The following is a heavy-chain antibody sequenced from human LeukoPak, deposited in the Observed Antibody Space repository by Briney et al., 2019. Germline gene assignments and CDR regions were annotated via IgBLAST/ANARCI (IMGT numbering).Heavy chain of an antibody. V-gene: IGHV1-2*02. D-gene: IGHD3-10*01. CDR1: AYTFTGYY. CDR3: ARTPVGTMGRGSLYDYGMHV. Sequence: ASVTVSFKASAYTFTGYYMHWVRQAHGQGLEWIGWINPNSGGTNYAQKFQGRDTMTWDTSISTAYMELSRLRSDDTAVYYFARTPVGTMGRGSLYDYGMHVWGQGTTVTVSS. J-gene: IGHJ6*02. CDR2: INPNSGGT.